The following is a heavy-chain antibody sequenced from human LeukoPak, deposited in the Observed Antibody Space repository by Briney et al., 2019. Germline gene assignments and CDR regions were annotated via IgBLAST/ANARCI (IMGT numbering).Heavy chain of an antibody. CDR3: ARAGASSSLPLYYDY. CDR2: IYFTETT. V-gene: IGHV4-39*01. CDR1: GGSISSSSYY. Sequence: SETLSLTCTVSGGSISSSSYYWGWIRQPPGKGLEWIGSIYFTETTYYNPSLKSRVTISVDTSKNQFSLKLSSVTAADTAVYYCARAGASSSLPLYYDYWGQGTLVTVSS. D-gene: IGHD6-6*01. J-gene: IGHJ4*02.